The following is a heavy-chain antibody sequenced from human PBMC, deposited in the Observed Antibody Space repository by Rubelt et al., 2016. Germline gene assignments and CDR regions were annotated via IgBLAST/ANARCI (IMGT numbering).Heavy chain of an antibody. CDR1: GGSFSGYY. D-gene: IGHD2-2*01. CDR3: ASLVPAAKGSKNWFDP. V-gene: IGHV4-34*01. CDR2: INHSGST. J-gene: IGHJ5*02. Sequence: QVQLQQWGAGLLKPSETLSLTCAVYGGSFSGYYWSWIRQPPGKGLEWIGEINHSGSTNYNPSLKCPVTISVDTSKDQFSLKLSSVTAADTAVYYCASLVPAAKGSKNWFDPWGQGTLVTVSS.